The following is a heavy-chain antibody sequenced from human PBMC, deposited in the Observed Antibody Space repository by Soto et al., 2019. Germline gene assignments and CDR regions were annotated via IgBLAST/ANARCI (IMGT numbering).Heavy chain of an antibody. J-gene: IGHJ4*02. D-gene: IGHD4-17*01. CDR1: GFTFSSYT. CDR2: VRGGGAGP. V-gene: IGHV3-23*01. Sequence: GGSLRLSCAASGFTFSSYTMTWVRQAQGKGPEWGSSVRGGGAGPAYAASVKGRFTIYRDKTKNTLYLQMNSLGGEDTATCDCVKRPGDSGGRFESWGQGTLVTVSS. CDR3: VKRPGDSGGRFES.